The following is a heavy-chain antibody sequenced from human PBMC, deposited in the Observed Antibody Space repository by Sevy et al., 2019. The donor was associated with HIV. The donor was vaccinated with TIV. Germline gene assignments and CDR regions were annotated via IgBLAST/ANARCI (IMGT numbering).Heavy chain of an antibody. D-gene: IGHD3-22*01. V-gene: IGHV4-59*01. CDR2: IYYSGST. CDR1: GGSISSYY. J-gene: IGHJ4*02. Sequence: SETLSLTCTVSGGSISSYYWSWIRQPPGKGLEWIGYIYYSGSTNYNPSLKSRVTISVDTSKNQFSLKLSSVTAADTAVYYCARSQLGTYYYDSSGYYGEFDYWGQGTLVTVS. CDR3: ARSQLGTYYYDSSGYYGEFDY.